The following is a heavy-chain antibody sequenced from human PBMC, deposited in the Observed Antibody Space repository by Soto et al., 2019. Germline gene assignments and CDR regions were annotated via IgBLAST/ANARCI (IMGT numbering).Heavy chain of an antibody. CDR2: INAGNGNT. CDR3: ARGDSRSWYSLDY. Sequence: QVQLVQSGAEVKKPGASVKVSCKASGYTFTSYAMHWVRQAPGQRLEWMGWINAGNGNTKYSQKFQGSGTITRDTSASTAYMELSSLRSEDTAVYYCARGDSRSWYSLDYWGQGTLVTVSS. D-gene: IGHD6-13*01. J-gene: IGHJ4*02. CDR1: GYTFTSYA. V-gene: IGHV1-3*01.